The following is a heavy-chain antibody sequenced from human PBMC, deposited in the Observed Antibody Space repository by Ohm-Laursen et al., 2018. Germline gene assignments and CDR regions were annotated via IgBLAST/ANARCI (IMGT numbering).Heavy chain of an antibody. V-gene: IGHV3-9*01. CDR1: GFTFDDYA. CDR3: AKDTGSGWYRVFDY. J-gene: IGHJ4*02. Sequence: SLRLSCTASGFTFDDYAMHWVRQAPGKGLEWVSGISWNSGSIGYADSAKGRFTISRDNGKNSLYLQMNSLRAEDTALYYCAKDTGSGWYRVFDYWGQGTLVTVSS. D-gene: IGHD6-19*01. CDR2: ISWNSGSI.